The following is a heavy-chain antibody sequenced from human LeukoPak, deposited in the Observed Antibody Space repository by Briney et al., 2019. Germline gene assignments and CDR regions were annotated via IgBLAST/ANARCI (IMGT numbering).Heavy chain of an antibody. Sequence: GGSLRLSCAASGLTFSSYTIHWVRQAPGKGLEWVTIISYDGSSKYYADSVKGRFTISRDNSKNTLYLQMNSLRAEDTAVYYCARGGQGYDLNWFDPWGQGTLVTVSS. CDR2: ISYDGSSK. J-gene: IGHJ5*02. CDR1: GLTFSSYT. V-gene: IGHV3-30-3*01. D-gene: IGHD3-3*01. CDR3: ARGGQGYDLNWFDP.